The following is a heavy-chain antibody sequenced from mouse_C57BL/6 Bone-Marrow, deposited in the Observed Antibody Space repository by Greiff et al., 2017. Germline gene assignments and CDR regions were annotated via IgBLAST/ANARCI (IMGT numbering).Heavy chain of an antibody. V-gene: IGHV1-19*01. D-gene: IGHD1-1*01. CDR3: ARVERYYYAMDD. J-gene: IGHJ4*01. CDR2: INPYNGGT. CDR1: GYTFTDYY. Sequence: EVQLVESGPVLVKPGASVKMSCKASGYTFTDYYMNWVKQSHGKSLEWIGVINPYNGGTSYNQKFKGKATLTVDKSSSTAYMELNSLTSEDSAVYYCARVERYYYAMDDWGQGTSVTVSS.